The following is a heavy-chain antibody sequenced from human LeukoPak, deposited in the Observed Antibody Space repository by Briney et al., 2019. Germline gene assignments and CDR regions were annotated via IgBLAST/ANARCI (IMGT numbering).Heavy chain of an antibody. V-gene: IGHV1-2*02. CDR2: INPNSGGT. CDR3: ARGSYVVVMDLGYNWFDP. J-gene: IGHJ5*02. D-gene: IGHD3-22*01. Sequence: ASVKVSCKASGYTFTGYYTHWVRQAPGQGLEWMGWINPNSGGTNYAQKFQGRVTMTRDTSISTAYMGLSRLRSDDTAVYYCARGSYVVVMDLGYNWFDPWGQGTLVTVSS. CDR1: GYTFTGYY.